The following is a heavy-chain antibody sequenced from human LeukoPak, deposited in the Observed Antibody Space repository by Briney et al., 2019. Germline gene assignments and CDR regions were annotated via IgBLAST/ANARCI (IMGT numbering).Heavy chain of an antibody. CDR3: AREPYGDYVGWFDP. CDR1: GGSISSGGYY. J-gene: IGHJ5*02. V-gene: IGHV4-31*03. D-gene: IGHD4-17*01. CDR2: IYYSGST. Sequence: PSGTLSLTCTVSGGSISSGGYYWSWIRQHPGKGLEWIGYIYYSGSTYYNPSLKSRVTISVDTSKNQFSLKLSSVTAADTAVYYCAREPYGDYVGWFDPWGQGTLVTVSS.